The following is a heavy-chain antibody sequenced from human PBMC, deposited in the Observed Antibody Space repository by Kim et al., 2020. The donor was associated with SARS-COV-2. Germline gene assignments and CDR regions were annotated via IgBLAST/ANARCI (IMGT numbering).Heavy chain of an antibody. V-gene: IGHV3-73*01. Sequence: GGSLRLSCAASGFSFSDSTMHWVRQASGKGLEWVARIRSRTSNYATAYAASVKGRFSISRDDSKNTAYLQMNSLKTEDTAMYYCTTLSSLSWGQGTLVTV. CDR3: TTLSSLS. CDR2: IRSRTSNYAT. CDR1: GFSFSDST. J-gene: IGHJ5*02.